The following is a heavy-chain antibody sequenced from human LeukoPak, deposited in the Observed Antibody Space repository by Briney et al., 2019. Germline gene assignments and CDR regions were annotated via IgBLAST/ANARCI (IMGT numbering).Heavy chain of an antibody. CDR1: GFTFRSHG. Sequence: GGSLRLACAASGFTFRSHGMHWVRQAPGKGLEWVTFIGYDGSNKYYADSVKGRFTISRDSSKNTLYLEMNSLRVEDTAVYYCSCDGAYGSGSSPHYYYYMDVWGKGTTVTVSS. CDR2: IGYDGSNK. CDR3: SCDGAYGSGSSPHYYYYMDV. V-gene: IGHV3-30*02. D-gene: IGHD3-10*01. J-gene: IGHJ6*03.